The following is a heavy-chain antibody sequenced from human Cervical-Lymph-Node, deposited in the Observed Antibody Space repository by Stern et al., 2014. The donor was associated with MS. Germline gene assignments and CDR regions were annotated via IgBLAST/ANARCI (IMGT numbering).Heavy chain of an antibody. CDR2: IIPILGIA. CDR1: GGTFSSYT. V-gene: IGHV1-69*09. Sequence: QLVQSGAEVKKPGSSVKVSCKASGGTFSSYTISWVRQAPGQGLEWMGRIIPILGIANYAQKFQGRVTITADKSTSTAYMELSSLRSEDTAVYYCAREVTHLYWFDPWGQGTLVTVSS. CDR3: AREVTHLYWFDP. J-gene: IGHJ5*02. D-gene: IGHD4-23*01.